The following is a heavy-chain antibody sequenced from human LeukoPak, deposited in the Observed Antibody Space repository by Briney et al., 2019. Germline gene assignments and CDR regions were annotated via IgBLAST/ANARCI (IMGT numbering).Heavy chain of an antibody. J-gene: IGHJ4*02. CDR2: INPNSGGT. CDR1: GYTFIDYY. D-gene: IGHD3-10*01. Sequence: ASVKVSCKASGYTFIDYYIHWVREAPGQGLEWMGWINPNSGGTNYGQKFQGRVTMTRDTSISTAYMELSRLISDETAVYYCARIRYYYGSGSYSLGYWGQGTLVTVSS. CDR3: ARIRYYYGSGSYSLGY. V-gene: IGHV1-2*02.